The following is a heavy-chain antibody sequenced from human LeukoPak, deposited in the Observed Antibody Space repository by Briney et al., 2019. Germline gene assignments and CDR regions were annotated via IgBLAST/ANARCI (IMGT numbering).Heavy chain of an antibody. D-gene: IGHD3-10*01. CDR1: GFTFSSYA. Sequence: GGSLRLSCAASGFTFSSYAMSWVRQAPGKGLEWVSAISGSGGSTYYADSVKGRFTISRDNSKNTLYLQMNSLRAEDTAVYYCAKVDGSGSYYYYCYGMDVWGQGTTVTVSS. CDR2: ISGSGGST. CDR3: AKVDGSGSYYYYCYGMDV. J-gene: IGHJ6*02. V-gene: IGHV3-23*01.